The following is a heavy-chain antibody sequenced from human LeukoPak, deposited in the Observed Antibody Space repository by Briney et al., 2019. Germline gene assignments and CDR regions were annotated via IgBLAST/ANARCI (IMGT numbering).Heavy chain of an antibody. J-gene: IGHJ4*02. CDR2: IDPNTGGT. Sequence: ASVRVSGKASGYTFTDYGYYIHWVRQRPGQGLEWMGWIDPNTGGTKYAQTFQGRVTMTRDTSITTAFMDLSRLTSDDTAVYYCTTRLIRGDYWGQGTLVAVSS. CDR1: GYTFTDYGYY. V-gene: IGHV1-2*02. CDR3: TTRLIRGDY. D-gene: IGHD3-10*01.